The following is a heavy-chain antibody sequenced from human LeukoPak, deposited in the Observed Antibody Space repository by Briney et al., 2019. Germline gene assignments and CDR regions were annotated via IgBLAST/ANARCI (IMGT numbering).Heavy chain of an antibody. CDR3: ARPWQNYYDSAFDY. D-gene: IGHD3-22*01. V-gene: IGHV3-30-3*01. Sequence: GGSLRLSCAASGFTFSSYAMSWVRQAPGKGLEWVAVISYDGSNKYYADSVKGRFNISRDNSKNTLYLQMNGLRAEDTAVYYCARPWQNYYDSAFDYWGQGTLVTVSS. CDR1: GFTFSSYA. J-gene: IGHJ4*02. CDR2: ISYDGSNK.